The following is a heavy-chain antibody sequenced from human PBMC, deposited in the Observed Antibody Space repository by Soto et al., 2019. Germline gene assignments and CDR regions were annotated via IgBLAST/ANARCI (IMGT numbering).Heavy chain of an antibody. Sequence: QVQLQQWGAGLLKPSETLSLTCAVYGGSFSGYYWSWIRQPQGKGLEWIGEINHSGSTNYNPSLKSRVTISVDTSKNQYSLKLSSVTAADTAVYYCARSVEDSGYDFDYWGQGTLVTVYS. D-gene: IGHD5-12*01. CDR3: ARSVEDSGYDFDY. CDR2: INHSGST. CDR1: GGSFSGYY. J-gene: IGHJ4*02. V-gene: IGHV4-34*01.